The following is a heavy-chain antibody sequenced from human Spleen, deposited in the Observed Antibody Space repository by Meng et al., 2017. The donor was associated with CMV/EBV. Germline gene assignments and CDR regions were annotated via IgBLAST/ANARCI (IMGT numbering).Heavy chain of an antibody. Sequence: GGSLRLSCAASGFTFSSYAMSWVRQAPGKGLEWVSAISGSGGSTYYADSVKGRFTISRDNAKNTLYLQMDSQRAEDTAVYYCARGRGITIFGVVPPSGFDPWGQGTLVTVSS. J-gene: IGHJ5*02. CDR3: ARGRGITIFGVVPPSGFDP. CDR2: ISGSGGST. V-gene: IGHV3-23*01. CDR1: GFTFSSYA. D-gene: IGHD3-3*01.